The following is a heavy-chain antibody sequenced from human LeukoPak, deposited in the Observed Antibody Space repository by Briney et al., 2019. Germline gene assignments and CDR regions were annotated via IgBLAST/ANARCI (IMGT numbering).Heavy chain of an antibody. D-gene: IGHD1-7*01. CDR2: IYHSGST. V-gene: IGHV4-30-2*01. J-gene: IGHJ3*02. CDR1: GGSISSGGYY. CDR3: ARAGTYDAFDI. Sequence: KSSETLSLTCTVSGGSISSGGYYWSWIRQPPGKGLEWIGYIYHSGSTYYNPSLKSRVTISVDRSKNQFSLKLSSVTAADTAVYYCARAGTYDAFDIWGQGTMVTVSS.